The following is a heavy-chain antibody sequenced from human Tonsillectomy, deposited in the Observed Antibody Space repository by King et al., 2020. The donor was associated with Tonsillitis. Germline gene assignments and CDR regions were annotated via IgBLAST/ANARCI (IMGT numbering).Heavy chain of an antibody. Sequence: VQLVESGAEVKKPGESLKISCTTSGYSFTSHWIGWVRQMPGKGLEWMGIIYPGNSDTRCSPSFEGQVTISADKSISTAYLQWSSLKASDTAMYYCARLTGTTGYYYFGMDVWGQGTTVTVSS. J-gene: IGHJ6*02. CDR3: ARLTGTTGYYYFGMDV. V-gene: IGHV5-51*01. CDR1: GYSFTSHW. CDR2: IYPGNSDT. D-gene: IGHD1-1*01.